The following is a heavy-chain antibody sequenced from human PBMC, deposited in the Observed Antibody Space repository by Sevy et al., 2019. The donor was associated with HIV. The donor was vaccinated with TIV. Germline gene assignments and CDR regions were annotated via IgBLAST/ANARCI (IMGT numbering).Heavy chain of an antibody. J-gene: IGHJ3*01. CDR3: ARGAQTYDAFDV. Sequence: GSPRLSCAASGFTFSSYSLNWVRQAPGKGLEWVSFISGISNYIYYADSVKGRFSISRDNAKDSAYLQMNSLRAEDTAIYYCARGAQTYDAFDVWGQGTMVTVSS. CDR2: ISGISNYI. V-gene: IGHV3-21*01. CDR1: GFTFSSYS.